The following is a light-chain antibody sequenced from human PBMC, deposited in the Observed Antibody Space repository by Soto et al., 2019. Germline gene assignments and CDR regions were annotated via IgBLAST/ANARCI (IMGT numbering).Light chain of an antibody. CDR2: GAS. J-gene: IGKJ2*01. CDR3: HQYGTSPFT. V-gene: IGKV3-20*01. CDR1: EPVGRAY. Sequence: EMLLTQPPGTVASSAGESVNLSCRASEPVGRAYFAWYQQRPGQTPRLLLYGASNRAADIPDRFSGSGSGADFTLTISRLEPGDSAVYYCHQYGTSPFTFGQGTKVDI.